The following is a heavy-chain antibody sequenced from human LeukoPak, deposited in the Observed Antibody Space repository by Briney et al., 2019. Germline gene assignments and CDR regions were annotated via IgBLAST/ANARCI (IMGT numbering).Heavy chain of an antibody. J-gene: IGHJ4*02. CDR3: ARVAKERVGGVYYFDY. CDR2: IGTAGDT. V-gene: IGHV3-13*01. D-gene: IGHD1-1*01. Sequence: PGGSLRLSCAASGFTFSDYDMHWVRQATGKGLEWVSAIGTAGDTYYTGSVNGRFTISRENAKNSLYLQMNSLRAGDTAVYYCARVAKERVGGVYYFDYWGQGTLVTVSS. CDR1: GFTFSDYD.